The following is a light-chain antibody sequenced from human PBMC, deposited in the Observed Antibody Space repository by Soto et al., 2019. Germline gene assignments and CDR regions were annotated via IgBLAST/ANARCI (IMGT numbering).Light chain of an antibody. V-gene: IGLV1-40*01. CDR3: QSYDSSLSGYV. J-gene: IGLJ1*01. CDR2: GNS. CDR1: SSNIGAGYD. Sequence: QSALTQPPSVSGAPGQRVTISCTGSSSNIGAGYDVHWYQQLPGTAPKLLIYGNSNRPSGVPDRFSGSKSGTSASLAITGLQAEGEADYYCQSYDSSLSGYVFGTGTKAPS.